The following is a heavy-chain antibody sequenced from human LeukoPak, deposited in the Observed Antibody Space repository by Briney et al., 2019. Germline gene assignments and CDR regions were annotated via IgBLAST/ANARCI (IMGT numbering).Heavy chain of an antibody. Sequence: PSETLSLTCTVSGGSVSTYYWSWIRQPPGKGLEWIGYISTGGNTNSNPSLKSRVTISADTSENQFSLKLRSVTAADTAVYYCANYYMDVWGKGTTVTVS. CDR1: GGSVSTYY. CDR3: ANYYMDV. J-gene: IGHJ6*03. CDR2: ISTGGNT. V-gene: IGHV4-4*09.